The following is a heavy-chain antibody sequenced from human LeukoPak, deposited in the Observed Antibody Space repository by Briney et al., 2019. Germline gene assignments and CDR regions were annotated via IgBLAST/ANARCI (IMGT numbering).Heavy chain of an antibody. Sequence: GGSLRLSCAASGFTFSRYDMHWVRQATGKGLEWISSIGTGGNTYYIASSKGRFTIPRENAKSSMYLQMNSLRAGDTAVYYCVRGGEIGFDSWGQGTLVTVSS. CDR3: VRGGEIGFDS. CDR1: GFTFSRYD. V-gene: IGHV3-13*04. CDR2: IGTGGNT. J-gene: IGHJ5*01. D-gene: IGHD3-16*01.